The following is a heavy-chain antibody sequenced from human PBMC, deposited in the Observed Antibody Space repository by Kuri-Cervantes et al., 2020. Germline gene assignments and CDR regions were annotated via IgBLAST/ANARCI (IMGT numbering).Heavy chain of an antibody. CDR1: GGSISSSSYY. D-gene: IGHD6-13*01. Sequence: GSLRLSCTVSGGSISSSSYYWGWIRQPPGKGLEWIGSIYYSGSTYYNPSLKRRVTISVDTSKNQFSLKLSSVTAADTAVYYCARHAPSAAGTRKPFFDYWGQGTLVTVSS. CDR3: ARHAPSAAGTRKPFFDY. J-gene: IGHJ4*02. V-gene: IGHV4-39*01. CDR2: IYYSGST.